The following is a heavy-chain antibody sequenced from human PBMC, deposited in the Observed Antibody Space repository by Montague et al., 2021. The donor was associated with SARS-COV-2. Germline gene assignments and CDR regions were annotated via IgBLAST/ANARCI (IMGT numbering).Heavy chain of an antibody. J-gene: IGHJ4*02. CDR2: IDWDDDK. D-gene: IGHD3-16*01. V-gene: IGHV2-70*01. CDR3: ATTIYDYVWGTRVEFDY. Sequence: PALVKPTQTLTLTCTFSGFSLSTSGMCVSWIRQPPGKALEWLALIDWDDDKYYSTSLKTRLTISKDTSKNQVVLTMTNMDPVDTATYYCATTIYDYVWGTRVEFDYWGQGTLGTVSS. CDR1: GFSLSTSGMC.